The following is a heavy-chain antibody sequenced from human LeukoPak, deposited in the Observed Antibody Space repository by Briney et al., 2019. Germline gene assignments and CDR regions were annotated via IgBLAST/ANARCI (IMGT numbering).Heavy chain of an antibody. V-gene: IGHV1-69*05. J-gene: IGHJ4*02. CDR1: GGTFSSYA. Sequence: GSSVKVSCKASGGTFSSYAISWGRQAPGQGLEWMGGIIPIFGTAKYAHEFQGRVTITTAESTSTAYMGLSSLRSEDTAVYYCAPVLEYSSSSGSFDYWGQGTLVTVSS. CDR2: IIPIFGTA. D-gene: IGHD6-6*01. CDR3: APVLEYSSSSGSFDY.